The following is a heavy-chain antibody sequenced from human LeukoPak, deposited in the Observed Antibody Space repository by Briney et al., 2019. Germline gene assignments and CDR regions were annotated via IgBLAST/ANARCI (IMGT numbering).Heavy chain of an antibody. V-gene: IGHV1-69*13. CDR1: GGTFSSYA. CDR2: IVTIFGKV. D-gene: IGHD3-22*01. J-gene: IGHJ3*02. CDR3: ARDPGAMIVVVSLGGAFDI. Sequence: SSVTVSCKASGGTFSSYAIAWVRQAPGQGLERMGGIVTIFGKVDYVQKFQDRVTISADEYTSTAYMKLSRLRFEDTDVYYCARDPGAMIVVVSLGGAFDIWGQGTMVTVSS.